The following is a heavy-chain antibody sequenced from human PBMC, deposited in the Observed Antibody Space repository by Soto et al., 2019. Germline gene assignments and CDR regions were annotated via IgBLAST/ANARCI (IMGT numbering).Heavy chain of an antibody. CDR1: GFSFSDYD. D-gene: IGHD2-15*01. J-gene: IGHJ6*02. CDR2: IGAARDP. CDR3: ARAYTGRLPPRADYYYALDV. V-gene: IGHV3-13*05. Sequence: EVQLVESGGGSVQPGGSLRLACTASGFSFSDYDRHWVRQAPGNGLEWVSTIGAARDPYYTGSVKHRFTISRENARKSMFLQMNSVTVGDTAVYICARAYTGRLPPRADYYYALDVWGQGIMVTVSS.